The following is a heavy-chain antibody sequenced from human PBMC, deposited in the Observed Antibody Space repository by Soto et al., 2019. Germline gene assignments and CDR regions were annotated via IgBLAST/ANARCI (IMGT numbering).Heavy chain of an antibody. V-gene: IGHV4-30-4*01. Sequence: PSETLSLTCTVSGGSISSGDYYWSWIRQPPGKGLEWIGYIYYSGSTYYNPSLKSRVTISVDTSKNQFSLKLSSVTAADTAVYLCARSIEYDSSGYSSWFDPWGQGTLVTVSS. D-gene: IGHD3-22*01. CDR3: ARSIEYDSSGYSSWFDP. CDR1: GGSISSGDYY. J-gene: IGHJ5*02. CDR2: IYYSGST.